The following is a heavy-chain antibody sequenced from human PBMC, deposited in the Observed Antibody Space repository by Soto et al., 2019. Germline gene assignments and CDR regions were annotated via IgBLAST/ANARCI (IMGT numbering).Heavy chain of an antibody. CDR3: ARMDDSSGYYLLDY. J-gene: IGHJ4*02. V-gene: IGHV3-30-3*01. CDR1: GFTFSSYA. Sequence: VQLVESGGGVVQPGRSLRLSCAASGFTFSSYAMHWVRQAPGKGLEWVAVISYDGSNKYYADSVKGRFTISRDNSKNTLYLQMNSLRAEDTAVYYCARMDDSSGYYLLDYWGQGTLVTVSS. CDR2: ISYDGSNK. D-gene: IGHD3-22*01.